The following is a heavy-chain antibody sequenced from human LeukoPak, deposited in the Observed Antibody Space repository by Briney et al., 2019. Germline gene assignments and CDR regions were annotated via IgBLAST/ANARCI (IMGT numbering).Heavy chain of an antibody. Sequence: ASVKVSCKASGYTFTGYYMHWVRQAPGQGLEWMGWINPNSGDTNYAQKFQGRVSMTRDTSITTAYMELSTLRSEDTAVYYCAFLDIYDGSGYYKGYFNYWGQGTLVTVSS. V-gene: IGHV1-2*02. J-gene: IGHJ4*02. D-gene: IGHD3-22*01. CDR3: AFLDIYDGSGYYKGYFNY. CDR2: INPNSGDT. CDR1: GYTFTGYY.